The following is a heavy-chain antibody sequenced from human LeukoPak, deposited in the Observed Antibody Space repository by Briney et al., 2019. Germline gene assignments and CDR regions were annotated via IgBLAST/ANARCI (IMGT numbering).Heavy chain of an antibody. CDR1: GGSISSYY. CDR3: ARVRHANYYYYYYGMDV. V-gene: IGHV4-59*01. D-gene: IGHD1-1*01. Sequence: SETLSLTCTVSGGSISSYYWSWIRQPPGKGLEWIGYIYYSGSTIYNPSLKSRVTISVDTSKNQFSLKLSSVTAADTAVYYCARVRHANYYYYYYGMDVWGQGTTVTVSS. J-gene: IGHJ6*02. CDR2: IYYSGST.